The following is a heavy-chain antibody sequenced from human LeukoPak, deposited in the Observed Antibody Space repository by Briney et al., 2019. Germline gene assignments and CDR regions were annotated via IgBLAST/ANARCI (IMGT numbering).Heavy chain of an antibody. D-gene: IGHD2-2*01. CDR1: GFTFSSYW. CDR2: INSDGSST. Sequence: LXLSCAASGFTFSSYWMHWVRQAPGKGLVWVSRINSDGSSTSYADSVKGRFTISRDNAKNTLYLQMNSLRAEDTAVYYCARGVGYCSSTSCYWWFDPWGQGTLVTVSS. J-gene: IGHJ5*02. V-gene: IGHV3-74*01. CDR3: ARGVGYCSSTSCYWWFDP.